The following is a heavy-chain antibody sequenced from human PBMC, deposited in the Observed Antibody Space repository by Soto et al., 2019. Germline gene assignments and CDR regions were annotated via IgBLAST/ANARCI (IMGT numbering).Heavy chain of an antibody. D-gene: IGHD3-22*01. J-gene: IGHJ4*02. V-gene: IGHV3-23*01. Sequence: LRLSCAASGFTFSSYGMTWVRQAPGKGLEWVSVISVSDGGTYYADSVKGRFTISRDNSKNTLYLQMNSLRADDTAVYYCARCSSGRSSTSLDYWGQGPLVTVSS. CDR2: ISVSDGGT. CDR1: GFTFSSYG. CDR3: ARCSSGRSSTSLDY.